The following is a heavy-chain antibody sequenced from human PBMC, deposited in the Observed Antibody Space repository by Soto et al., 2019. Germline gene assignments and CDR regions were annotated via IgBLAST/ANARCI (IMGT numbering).Heavy chain of an antibody. CDR3: ARGGKYDILTGFPYYFDY. V-gene: IGHV4-4*02. D-gene: IGHD3-9*01. CDR1: GGSISSSNW. CDR2: IYHSGST. J-gene: IGHJ4*02. Sequence: QVQLQESGPGLVKPSGTLSLTCAVSGGSISSSNWWSWVRQPPGKGLAWIGEIYHSGSTNYNPSLKSLVTISVDKSKNQFSTKLLDVTAADTAVYYCARGGKYDILTGFPYYFDYWGQGTLVTVSS.